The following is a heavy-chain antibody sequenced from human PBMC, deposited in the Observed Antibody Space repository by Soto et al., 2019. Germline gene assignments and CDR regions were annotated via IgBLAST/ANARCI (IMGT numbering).Heavy chain of an antibody. Sequence: SQTLSLTCDSSGDSVSSNSAAWNWTRPCPSTGLEWLGRTYYRSKWYNDYAVSVKSRITINPDTSKNQFSLQLNSVPPEDTAVYYCVRSVSYGGYDLDYWGQGTXVTVSS. CDR2: TYYRSKWYN. CDR3: VRSVSYGGYDLDY. J-gene: IGHJ4*02. CDR1: GDSVSSNSAA. V-gene: IGHV6-1*01. D-gene: IGHD5-12*01.